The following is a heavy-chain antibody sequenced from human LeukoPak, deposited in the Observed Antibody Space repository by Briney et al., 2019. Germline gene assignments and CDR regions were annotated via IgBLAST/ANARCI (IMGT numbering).Heavy chain of an antibody. CDR2: INHSGST. J-gene: IGHJ6*03. CDR1: GGSFSGYY. CDR3: ASRFGYCSSTSCSSYYYYMDV. V-gene: IGHV4-34*01. Sequence: SETLSLTCAVYGGSFSGYYWSWIRQPPGKGLEWIGEINHSGSTNYNPSLKSRVTISVDTSKNQFSLKLSSVTAADTAVYYCASRFGYCSSTSCSSYYYYMDVWGKGTTVTVSS. D-gene: IGHD2-2*01.